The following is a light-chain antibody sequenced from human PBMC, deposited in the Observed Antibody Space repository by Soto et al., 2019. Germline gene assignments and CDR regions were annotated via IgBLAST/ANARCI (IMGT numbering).Light chain of an antibody. Sequence: EIVLTQSPGTLSLSLGERATLSCRASQSFTSSLLAWYQQKPGQAPRRLIYGASSRATGIPDRFSGSGSRTKFTLTILTLETEDFEGYYLQEDGSSPASFGQGTKVEIK. CDR1: QSFTSSL. V-gene: IGKV3-20*01. CDR2: GAS. CDR3: QEDGSSPAS. J-gene: IGKJ1*01.